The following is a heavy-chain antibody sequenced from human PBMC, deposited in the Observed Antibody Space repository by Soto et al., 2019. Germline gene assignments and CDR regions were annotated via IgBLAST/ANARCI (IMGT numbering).Heavy chain of an antibody. CDR1: GYTFTSYG. V-gene: IGHV1-18*01. D-gene: IGHD6-19*01. J-gene: IGHJ6*02. Sequence: GASVKISCKASGYTFTSYGISWVRQAPGQGLEWMGWISAYNGNTNYAQKLQSRVTMTTDTSTSTAYMELRSLRSDDTAVYYCARDPAGIAVAGDLYYYYGMDVWGQGTTVTVSS. CDR2: ISAYNGNT. CDR3: ARDPAGIAVAGDLYYYYGMDV.